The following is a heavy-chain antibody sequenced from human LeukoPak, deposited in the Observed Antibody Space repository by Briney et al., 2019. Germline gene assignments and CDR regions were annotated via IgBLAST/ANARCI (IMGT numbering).Heavy chain of an antibody. CDR1: GFTFSSYA. J-gene: IGHJ4*02. CDR2: ISGSGGST. CDR3: ARDNPIAAADDY. D-gene: IGHD6-13*01. V-gene: IGHV3-23*01. Sequence: HSGGSLRLSCAASGFTFSSYAMSWVRQAPGKGLEWVSAISGSGGSTYYADSVKGRFTISRDNAKNSLYLQMNSLRAEDTAVYYCARDNPIAAADDYWGQGTLVTVSS.